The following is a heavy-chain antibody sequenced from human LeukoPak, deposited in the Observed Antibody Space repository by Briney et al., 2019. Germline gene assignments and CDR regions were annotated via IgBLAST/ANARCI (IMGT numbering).Heavy chain of an antibody. D-gene: IGHD3-3*01. CDR1: GFTFDDYA. Sequence: PGGSLRLSCAASGFTFDDYAMHWVRQAPGKGLEWVSGISWSRGSIGYSDSVKGRFTISRDNAKNSLYLQMNSLRAEDTALYYCAKGDHFDFWSGYYFDYWGQGTLVTVSS. CDR2: ISWSRGSI. J-gene: IGHJ4*02. CDR3: AKGDHFDFWSGYYFDY. V-gene: IGHV3-9*01.